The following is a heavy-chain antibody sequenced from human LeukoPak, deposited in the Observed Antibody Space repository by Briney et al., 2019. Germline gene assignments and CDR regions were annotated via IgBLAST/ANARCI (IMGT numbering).Heavy chain of an antibody. D-gene: IGHD3-22*01. CDR2: ISYDGSNK. Sequence: PGRSLRLSCAASGFTFSSYAMHGVRQAPGKGLEWVAVISYDGSNKYYADSVKGRFTISRDNSKNTLYLQMNSLRAEDTAVYYCARDSSGYLSSWFDPWGQGTLVTVSS. V-gene: IGHV3-30*04. J-gene: IGHJ5*02. CDR1: GFTFSSYA. CDR3: ARDSSGYLSSWFDP.